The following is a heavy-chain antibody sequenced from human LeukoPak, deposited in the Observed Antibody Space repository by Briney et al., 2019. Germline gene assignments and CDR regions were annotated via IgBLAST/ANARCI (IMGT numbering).Heavy chain of an antibody. V-gene: IGHV1-2*02. J-gene: IGHJ4*02. D-gene: IGHD2-15*01. CDR1: GYTFTGYY. CDR3: ARGQFWWELFDY. Sequence: ASVKVSCKASGYTFTGYYMHWVRQAPGQGLEWMGWINPDSGGTNCAQKFQGRVTMTRDASISTAYMELSRLRSGDTAVYYCARGQFWWELFDYWGQGTLVTVSS. CDR2: INPDSGGT.